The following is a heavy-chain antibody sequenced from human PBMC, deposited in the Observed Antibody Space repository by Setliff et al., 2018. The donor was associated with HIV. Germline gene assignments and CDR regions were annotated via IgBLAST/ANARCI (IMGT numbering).Heavy chain of an antibody. J-gene: IGHJ4*02. Sequence: SETLSLTCIVSGAPISSGTWSWIRQPPGKGLEWIGSIYYNGITNYNPSLKSRVTVSVDTSKNQFSLKLRSVTAADTAVYWCAREDSSYHYFDYWGQGALVTVSS. V-gene: IGHV4-59*12. CDR2: IYYNGIT. CDR3: AREDSSYHYFDY. D-gene: IGHD3-22*01. CDR1: GAPISSGT.